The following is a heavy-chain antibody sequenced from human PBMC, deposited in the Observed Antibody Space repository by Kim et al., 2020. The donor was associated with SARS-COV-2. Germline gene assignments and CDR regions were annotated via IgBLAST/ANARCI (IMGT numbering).Heavy chain of an antibody. J-gene: IGHJ6*02. V-gene: IGHV3-72*01. Sequence: EYAASVRDRFTISRDESKNALYLQMNSLETEDTAVYYCTRAAGSKTGMDVWGQGTTVTVSS. CDR3: TRAAGSKTGMDV. D-gene: IGHD2-2*01.